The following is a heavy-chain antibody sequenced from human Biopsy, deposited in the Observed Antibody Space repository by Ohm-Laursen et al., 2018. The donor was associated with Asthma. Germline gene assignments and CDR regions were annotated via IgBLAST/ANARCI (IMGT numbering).Heavy chain of an antibody. CDR2: ISYDGKFK. CDR1: GFNLNTYT. Sequence: RLSCAASGFNLNTYTLSWVRQAPRQGLAWLSTISYDGKFKYFADSVKGRFTISRDYSKNTLYLQMNSLRPDDTAVYYCARDVMEWYLPAFDFWGQGTLVTVSS. D-gene: IGHD3-3*01. J-gene: IGHJ4*01. CDR3: ARDVMEWYLPAFDF. V-gene: IGHV3-30*04.